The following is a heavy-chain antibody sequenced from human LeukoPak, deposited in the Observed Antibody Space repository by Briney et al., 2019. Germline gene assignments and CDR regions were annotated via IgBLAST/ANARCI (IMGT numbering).Heavy chain of an antibody. CDR1: GFTFSSYA. Sequence: GGSLRLSCAASGFTFSSYAMHWVRQAPGKGLEWVAVISCDGSNKYYADSVKGRFTISRDNSKNTLYLQMNSLRAEDTAVYYCARASYCSGGSCYDAFDIWGQGTMVTVSS. V-gene: IGHV3-30-3*01. CDR3: ARASYCSGGSCYDAFDI. CDR2: ISCDGSNK. D-gene: IGHD2-15*01. J-gene: IGHJ3*02.